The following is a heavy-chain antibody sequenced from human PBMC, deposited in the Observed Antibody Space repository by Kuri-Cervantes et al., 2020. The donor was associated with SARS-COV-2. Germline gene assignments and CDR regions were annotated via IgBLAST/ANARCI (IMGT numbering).Heavy chain of an antibody. Sequence: GGSLRLSCKASGYTFTSYYMHWVRQAPGQGLEWMGVINPSGGSTSYARKFQGRVTMTRDTSTSTVYMELSSLRSEDTAVYYCARSAVVTAIDAFDIWGQGTMVTVSS. D-gene: IGHD2-21*02. V-gene: IGHV1-46*01. CDR2: INPSGGST. CDR3: ARSAVVTAIDAFDI. J-gene: IGHJ3*02. CDR1: GYTFTSYY.